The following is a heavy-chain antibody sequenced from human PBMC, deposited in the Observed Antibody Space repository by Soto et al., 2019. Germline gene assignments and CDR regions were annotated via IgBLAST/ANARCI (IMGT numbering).Heavy chain of an antibody. CDR2: IYYSGST. CDR1: GGSVNSGGYH. J-gene: IGHJ6*02. Sequence: QVQLQESGPGQVKPSQTLSLTCTVSGGSVNSGGYHWSWIRQHPGKGLEWIGDIYYSGSTYYNPSLKSRVTISIDTSTNHFSLHLSALPAADTAVYYCARAPIPNWNYYGMDVWGQGTTVTVSS. V-gene: IGHV4-31*03. D-gene: IGHD1-1*01. CDR3: ARAPIPNWNYYGMDV.